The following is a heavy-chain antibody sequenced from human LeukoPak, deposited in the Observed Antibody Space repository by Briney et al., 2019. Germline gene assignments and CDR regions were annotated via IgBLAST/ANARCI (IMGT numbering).Heavy chain of an antibody. CDR3: ATEREKYFDY. J-gene: IGHJ4*02. V-gene: IGHV3-43*01. Sequence: GGSLRLSCAASGFTFDDYTLHWVRQAPGRGLEWVSLITRDGVSTIYADSVKGRFTISRDKSKNSLYLQMNSLRPGDTAFYYCATEREKYFDYWGQGTLVTVSS. CDR2: ITRDGVST. CDR1: GFTFDDYT.